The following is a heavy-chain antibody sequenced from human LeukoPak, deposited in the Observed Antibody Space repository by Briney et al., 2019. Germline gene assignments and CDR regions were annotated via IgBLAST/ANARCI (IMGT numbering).Heavy chain of an antibody. Sequence: GSLRLSCVASGFTFTDHPMNWVRQAPGKGLEWISYIGGDGIAFYADSVKGRFTASRDNAKNSLYLQMNSLRAEDTAVYYCARVMTTVTTPLDYWGQGTLVTVSS. V-gene: IGHV3-69-1*01. J-gene: IGHJ4*02. CDR3: ARVMTTVTTPLDY. CDR1: GFTFTDHP. D-gene: IGHD4-17*01. CDR2: IGGDGIA.